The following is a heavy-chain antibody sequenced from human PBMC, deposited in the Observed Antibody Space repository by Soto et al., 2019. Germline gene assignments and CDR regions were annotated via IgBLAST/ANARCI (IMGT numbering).Heavy chain of an antibody. CDR2: IYYSGST. D-gene: IGHD2-21*02. CDR3: ARDLVVTTFDY. J-gene: IGHJ4*02. CDR1: GGSISSSSYY. V-gene: IGHV4-39*02. Sequence: SETLSLTCTVSGGSISSSSYYWGWIRQPPGKGLEWIGSIYYSGSTYYNPSLKSRVTISVDTSKNQFSLKLSSVTAADTAVYYCARDLVVTTFDYWGQGTLVTVSS.